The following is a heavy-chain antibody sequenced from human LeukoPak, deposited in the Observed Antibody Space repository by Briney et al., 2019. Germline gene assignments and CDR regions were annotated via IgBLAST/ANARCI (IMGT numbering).Heavy chain of an antibody. CDR3: LRDLTYGGISSPDC. CDR2: INPNNGGT. V-gene: IGHV1-2*02. J-gene: IGHJ4*02. Sequence: ASVKVSCKSSGYTFTDYYMHWVRQAPGQGLEWMGWINPNNGGTTYAQKFQGRVTMTRDTSISTAYMELGRLTSDDTAMYFCLRDLTYGGISSPDCWGQGTLVTVSS. CDR1: GYTFTDYY. D-gene: IGHD4/OR15-4a*01.